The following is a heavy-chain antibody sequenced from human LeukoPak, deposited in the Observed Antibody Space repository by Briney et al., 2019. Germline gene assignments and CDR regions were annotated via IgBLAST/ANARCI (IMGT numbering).Heavy chain of an antibody. CDR1: GFTFSSYS. CDR3: AKEGPYCSSTSCDPSAYYYYMDV. CDR2: ISSSSSYI. D-gene: IGHD2-2*01. V-gene: IGHV3-21*01. Sequence: GGSLRLSCAASGFTFSSYSMNWVRQAPGKGLDWVSSISSSSSYIYYADSVKGRFTISRDNAKNSLYLQMNSLRAEDTAVYYCAKEGPYCSSTSCDPSAYYYYMDVWGKGTTVTVSS. J-gene: IGHJ6*03.